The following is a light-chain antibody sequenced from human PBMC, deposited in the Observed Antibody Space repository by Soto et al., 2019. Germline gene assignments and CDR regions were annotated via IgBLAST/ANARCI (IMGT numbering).Light chain of an antibody. V-gene: IGKV2-30*02. CDR3: MQATHWPRT. CDR1: QSLVHSDGNTY. CDR2: KVP. Sequence: VVLTQSPLSLPVTLGQPASISCRSSQSLVHSDGNTYLNWFHQRPGQSPRRLLYKVPKRDSGVPDRFSGSGSGTDFTLEISRVGAEDVGFYYCMQATHWPRTFGQGTKVEFK. J-gene: IGKJ1*01.